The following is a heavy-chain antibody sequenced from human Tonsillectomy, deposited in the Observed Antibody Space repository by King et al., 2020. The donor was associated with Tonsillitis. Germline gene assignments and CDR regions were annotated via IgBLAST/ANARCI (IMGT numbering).Heavy chain of an antibody. Sequence: VQLVESGGGVVQSGGSLRLSCAASGFTFNEYVMHWVRQTPGKGLEWVSFISGDGGDTNYVDSVKGRFTISRDNSKNSLFLQMNSLRTDDTALYYCAKGKRSGTYYRLFDYWGQGTLVAVSS. CDR3: AKGKRSGTYYRLFDY. CDR2: ISGDGGDT. D-gene: IGHD3-10*01. V-gene: IGHV3-43*02. CDR1: GFTFNEYV. J-gene: IGHJ4*02.